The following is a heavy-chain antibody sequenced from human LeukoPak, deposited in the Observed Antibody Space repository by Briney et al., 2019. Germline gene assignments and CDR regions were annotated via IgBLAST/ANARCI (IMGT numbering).Heavy chain of an antibody. CDR3: ARDNGEWRLNWFDH. J-gene: IGHJ5*02. Sequence: GGSLRLFCAASGFTFTSCGMHWVRQAPGKGLDWVALIWDDGNNKYYADSVKGRFTISRDNSKNTLYLQMNSLRAEDTAVYYCARDNGEWRLNWFDHWGQGTLVTVSS. V-gene: IGHV3-33*01. CDR1: GFTFTSCG. D-gene: IGHD2-8*01. CDR2: IWDDGNNK.